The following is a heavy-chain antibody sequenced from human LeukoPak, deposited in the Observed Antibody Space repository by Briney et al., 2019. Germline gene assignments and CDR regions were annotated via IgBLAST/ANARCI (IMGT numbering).Heavy chain of an antibody. J-gene: IGHJ4*02. CDR1: GYTFTSYD. Sequence: ASVKVSCKASGYTFTSYDINWVRQATGQGLEWMGWMNPNSGNTGYAQKFQGRVTMTGNTSISTAYMELSSLRSEDTAVYYCARSHYYDSSGYYGDWGQGTLVTVSS. CDR3: ARSHYYDSSGYYGD. V-gene: IGHV1-8*01. D-gene: IGHD3-22*01. CDR2: MNPNSGNT.